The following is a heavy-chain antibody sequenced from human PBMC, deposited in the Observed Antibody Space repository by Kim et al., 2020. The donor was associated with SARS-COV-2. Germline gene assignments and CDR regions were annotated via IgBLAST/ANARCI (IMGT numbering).Heavy chain of an antibody. CDR2: IYSDAPT. D-gene: IGHD1-26*01. CDR3: TGRSASSGTKFVFDY. J-gene: IGHJ4*02. CDR1: GFTVSRNY. V-gene: IGHV3-53*01. Sequence: GGSLRLSCAASGFTVSRNYMNWVRQAPGKGLEWVSIIYSDAPTTYADSVKGRFTISRDISKNTLYLQMDSLRADDTVVYFCTGRSASSGTKFVFDYWGQGVLVTDSS.